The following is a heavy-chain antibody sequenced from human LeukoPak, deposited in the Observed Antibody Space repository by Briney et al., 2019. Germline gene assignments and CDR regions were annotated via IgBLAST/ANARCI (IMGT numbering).Heavy chain of an antibody. J-gene: IGHJ4*02. CDR2: ISYDGSNK. V-gene: IGHV3-30-3*01. D-gene: IGHD2-21*01. CDR3: AKEGPYCGGCFDY. Sequence: GGSLRLSCAASGFTFSSYAMHWVRQAPGKGLEWVAVISYDGSNKYYADSVKGRFTISRDNSKNTLYLQMNSLRAEDTAVYYCAKEGPYCGGCFDYWGQGTLVTVSS. CDR1: GFTFSSYA.